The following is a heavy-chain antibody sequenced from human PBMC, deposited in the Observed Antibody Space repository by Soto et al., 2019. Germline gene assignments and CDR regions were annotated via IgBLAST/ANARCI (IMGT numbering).Heavy chain of an antibody. V-gene: IGHV1-69*08. CDR2: IIPILGIA. Sequence: QVQLVQSGAEVKKPGSSVKVSCKASGGTFSSYTISWVRQAPGQGLEWMGRIIPILGIANYAQKFQGRVTITADKSTSTAYMGLSSLRSEDTAVYYCAREQRHCSSTSCLTDYWGQGTLVTVSS. CDR1: GGTFSSYT. D-gene: IGHD2-2*01. CDR3: AREQRHCSSTSCLTDY. J-gene: IGHJ4*02.